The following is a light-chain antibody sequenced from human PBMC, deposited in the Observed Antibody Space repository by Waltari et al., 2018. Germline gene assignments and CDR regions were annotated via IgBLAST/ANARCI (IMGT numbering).Light chain of an antibody. CDR1: NSNIGGNP. CDR3: AAWDDSPNGNWV. V-gene: IGLV1-44*01. J-gene: IGLJ3*02. Sequence: QSVLTQPPSASGTPGQRVTISCSGSNSNIGGNPAQWFQQPPGTAPRRLIFMSNERPSRVPDRFAGSKSGTSASLAISGLQAEDEAEYYCAAWDDSPNGNWVFGGGTKVTVL. CDR2: MSN.